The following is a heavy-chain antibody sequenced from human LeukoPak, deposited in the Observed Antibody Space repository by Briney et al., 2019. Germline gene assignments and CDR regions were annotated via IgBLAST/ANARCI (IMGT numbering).Heavy chain of an antibody. J-gene: IGHJ4*02. CDR3: ATNKDWAEAD. D-gene: IGHD3/OR15-3a*01. Sequence: SETLSLTCSVSDGSIRTYYWSWIRKSPGQGLEWIGNIYYRGDIDYNPSLKSRVIISIDTSKNQFSLKVTSLTAADTAVYYCATNKDWAEADWGQGTLVIVSS. CDR1: DGSIRTYY. CDR2: IYYRGDI. V-gene: IGHV4-59*03.